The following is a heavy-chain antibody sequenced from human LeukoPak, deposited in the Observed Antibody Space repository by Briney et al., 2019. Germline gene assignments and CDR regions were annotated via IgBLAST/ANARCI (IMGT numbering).Heavy chain of an antibody. V-gene: IGHV4-4*02. CDR3: TRNQKELDY. D-gene: IGHD1-1*01. Sequence: PSGTLSLTCAVSGGSVSSSNWWSWVRQPPGKGLEWIVEIYHSGSTNYNPSLKSRVTISVDTSKNQFSLKLSSVTAADTAVYYCTRNQKELDYWGQGTLVTVSS. CDR1: GGSVSSSNW. J-gene: IGHJ4*02. CDR2: IYHSGST.